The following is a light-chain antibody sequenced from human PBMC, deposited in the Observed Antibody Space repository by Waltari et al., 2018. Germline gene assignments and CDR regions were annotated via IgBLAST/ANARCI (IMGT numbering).Light chain of an antibody. CDR3: SSYAGSGTSV. CDR1: GSAVVSYNL. V-gene: IGLV2-23*02. CDR2: EVN. J-gene: IGLJ3*02. Sequence: QSALTQPASVSGSPGQWITISCPGTGSAVVSYNLVSWYQQHPGKAPKLTIYEVNKRPSGVSNRFSASKSGNTASLTISGLQAEDESDFYCSSYAGSGTSVFGGGTKLTVL.